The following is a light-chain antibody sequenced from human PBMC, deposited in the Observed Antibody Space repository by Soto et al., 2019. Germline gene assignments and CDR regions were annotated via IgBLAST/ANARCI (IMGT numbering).Light chain of an antibody. V-gene: IGKV3-11*01. CDR1: QFLSSY. J-gene: IGKJ5*01. CDR2: YTA. Sequence: TTRFSDHGXRXTLSCSASQFLSSYLSLYQQKPCQHPKILIYYTASRATGIPDRISRSRSRTDFSLAIGAVEPGGFGGYFCQRLNKLGQGTRLNIK. CDR3: QRLNK.